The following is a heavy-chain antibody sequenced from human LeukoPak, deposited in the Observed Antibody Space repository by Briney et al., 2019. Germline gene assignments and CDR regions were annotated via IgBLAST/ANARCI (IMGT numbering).Heavy chain of an antibody. CDR1: GFTVNTYD. D-gene: IGHD4-17*01. V-gene: IGHV3-48*01. Sequence: PGGSLRLSCAASGFTVNTYDMHWVRQAPGEGPEWIAYFGISGTIYYADSVRGRFIISRDNAKNSLFLQMNSPRVDDTAIYYCAGYGVYPYWGQGTPVTVSS. CDR2: FGISGTI. CDR3: AGYGVYPY. J-gene: IGHJ4*02.